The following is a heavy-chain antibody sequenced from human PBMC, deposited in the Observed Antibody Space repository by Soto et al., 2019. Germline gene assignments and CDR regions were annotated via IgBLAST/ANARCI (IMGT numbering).Heavy chain of an antibody. CDR1: GGSMSSSNW. J-gene: IGHJ4*02. D-gene: IGHD1-26*01. CDR3: ARSEATGLDY. V-gene: IGHV4-4*02. Sequence: QVQLQESGLGLVKPSGTLSLTCTVSGGSMSSSNWWNWVRQSPGKGLEWIGEAHHSGRTNYNPSLKSRVTISVDKSKNHFSLKLSSVTAADTAVYYCARSEATGLDYWGQGTLVTVSS. CDR2: AHHSGRT.